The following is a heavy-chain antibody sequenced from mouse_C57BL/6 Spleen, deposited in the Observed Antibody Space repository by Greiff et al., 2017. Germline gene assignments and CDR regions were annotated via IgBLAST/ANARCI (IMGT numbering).Heavy chain of an antibody. V-gene: IGHV5-4*01. CDR1: GFTFSSYA. CDR3: ARDGLDTTVVAHWYFDV. Sequence: EVMLVESGGGLVKPGGSLKLSCAASGFTFSSYAMSWVRQTPEKRLEWVATISDGGSYTYYPDNVKGRFTISRDNAKNNLYLQMSHLKSEDTAMYYCARDGLDTTVVAHWYFDVWGTGTTVTVSS. CDR2: ISDGGSYT. D-gene: IGHD1-1*01. J-gene: IGHJ1*03.